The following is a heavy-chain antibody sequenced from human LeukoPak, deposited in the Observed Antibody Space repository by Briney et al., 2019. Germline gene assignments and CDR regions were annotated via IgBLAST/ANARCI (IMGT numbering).Heavy chain of an antibody. CDR3: ARGLNPTYYYDSSGLDN. Sequence: PGGSLRLSCAASGFTFSSYEMNWVRQAPGKGLEWVSYISSSGSTIYYADSVKGRFTISRDNAKNSLYLQMNSLRAEDTAVYYCARGLNPTYYYDSSGLDNWGQGTLVTVSS. V-gene: IGHV3-48*03. CDR2: ISSSGSTI. D-gene: IGHD3-22*01. CDR1: GFTFSSYE. J-gene: IGHJ4*02.